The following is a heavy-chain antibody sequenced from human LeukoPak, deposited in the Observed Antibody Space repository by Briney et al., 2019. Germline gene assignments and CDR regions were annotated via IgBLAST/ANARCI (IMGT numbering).Heavy chain of an antibody. CDR1: GGSIRSGDYY. V-gene: IGHV4-30-4*08. CDR3: ARDNKQQLAKYYFYYMDV. D-gene: IGHD6-13*01. Sequence: SETLSLTCTVSGGSIRSGDYYWSWIRQPPGKGLEWIGYIYYSGSAYYNPSLKSRVVISIDTSKNQFSLELYSVTAADTAVYYCARDNKQQLAKYYFYYMDVWGKGTTVTVSS. J-gene: IGHJ6*03. CDR2: IYYSGSA.